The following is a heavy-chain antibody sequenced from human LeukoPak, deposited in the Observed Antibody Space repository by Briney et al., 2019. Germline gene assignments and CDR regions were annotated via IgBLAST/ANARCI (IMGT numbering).Heavy chain of an antibody. Sequence: SETLSLTCAVYGGSFSGYYWSWIRQPPGKGLEWIGYIYYSGSTNYNPSLKSRVTISVDTSKNQFSLKLSSVPAADTAVYYCARSKDILTGYCFDYWGQGTLVTVSS. CDR1: GGSFSGYY. V-gene: IGHV4-59*01. D-gene: IGHD3-9*01. CDR2: IYYSGST. CDR3: ARSKDILTGYCFDY. J-gene: IGHJ4*02.